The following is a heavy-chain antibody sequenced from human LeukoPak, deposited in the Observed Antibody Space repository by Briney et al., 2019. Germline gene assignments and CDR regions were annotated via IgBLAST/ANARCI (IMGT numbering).Heavy chain of an antibody. CDR2: IYSGGST. Sequence: QAGGSLRLSCAASGFTVSSNYMSWVRQAPGKGLEWVSVIYSGGSTYYADSVKGRFTISRDNAKNSLYLQMNSLRAEDTAVYYCASMPLKYYDFWSGYPPRNWFDPWGQGTLVTVSS. D-gene: IGHD3-3*01. CDR3: ASMPLKYYDFWSGYPPRNWFDP. V-gene: IGHV3-53*01. J-gene: IGHJ5*02. CDR1: GFTVSSNY.